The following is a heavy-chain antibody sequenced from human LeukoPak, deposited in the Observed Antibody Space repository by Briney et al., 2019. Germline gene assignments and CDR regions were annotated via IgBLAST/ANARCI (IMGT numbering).Heavy chain of an antibody. CDR1: GFTFSDYY. CDR3: TRDLKAVGAPPFDY. D-gene: IGHD1-26*01. Sequence: PGGSLRLSCAASGFTFSDYYMSWIRQAPGKGLEWVSYISSSGSTIYYADSVKGRFTISRDNANNSLYLQMNSLRTGDTAVYYCTRDLKAVGAPPFDYWGQGTLVTVSS. J-gene: IGHJ4*02. CDR2: ISSSGSTI. V-gene: IGHV3-11*04.